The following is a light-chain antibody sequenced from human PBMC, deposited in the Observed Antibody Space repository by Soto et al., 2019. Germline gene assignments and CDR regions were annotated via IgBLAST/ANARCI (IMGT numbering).Light chain of an antibody. J-gene: IGLJ1*01. Sequence: QAVVTQEPSLTVSPGGTVTLTCGSSTGAVTNGHYPYWFQQKPGQAPRTLIYDTTNRHSWTPARFSGSLLGGKAALTLSGAQPEDEAEYYCLLSYNGPEVSGTGTKVTVL. CDR1: TGAVTNGHY. V-gene: IGLV7-46*01. CDR3: LLSYNGPEV. CDR2: DTT.